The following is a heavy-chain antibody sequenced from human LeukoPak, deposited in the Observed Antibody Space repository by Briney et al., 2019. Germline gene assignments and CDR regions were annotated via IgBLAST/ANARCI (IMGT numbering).Heavy chain of an antibody. CDR2: IYNSVTT. J-gene: IGHJ6*02. Sequence: PSETLSLTCTVSGGPISTYYWSWIRQPPGKGLEWIGYIYNSVTTNYNPSLKSRVTISVDASRNQFSLRLTSVTAADTAVYYCARHADCGGDCYPPSMDVWGQGTTVTVSS. V-gene: IGHV4-59*08. CDR1: GGPISTYY. CDR3: ARHADCGGDCYPPSMDV. D-gene: IGHD2-21*02.